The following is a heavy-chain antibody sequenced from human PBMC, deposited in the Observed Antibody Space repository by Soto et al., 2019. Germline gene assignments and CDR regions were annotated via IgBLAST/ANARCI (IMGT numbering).Heavy chain of an antibody. D-gene: IGHD3-3*01. Sequence: QVQLVQSGAEVKKPGASVKVSCKASGYTFTSYGISWVRQAPGQGLEWMGWISAYNGNTNYAQKLQGRVTMTTDTSTGTGYRELGRLGTGGPAVYYCAREINFSDYDFWSGPIYYYYVMDVWGQGTTVTVSS. CDR1: GYTFTSYG. CDR2: ISAYNGNT. J-gene: IGHJ6*02. CDR3: AREINFSDYDFWSGPIYYYYVMDV. V-gene: IGHV1-18*04.